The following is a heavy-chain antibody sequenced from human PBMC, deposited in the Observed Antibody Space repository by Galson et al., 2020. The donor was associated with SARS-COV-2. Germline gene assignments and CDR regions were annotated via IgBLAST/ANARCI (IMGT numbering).Heavy chain of an antibody. CDR2: LYSERSSP. Sequence: ALHGESLKIPCAAPGFPFSSHWMHWVRQAPAKGLVWVSRLYSERSSPSYAASVKGRFTISGDNAKNTLYLQMNSLRAEDTAVYYCARGDMGNGYFDYWGQGTLVTVSS. CDR3: ARGDMGNGYFDY. D-gene: IGHD2-8*01. J-gene: IGHJ4*02. V-gene: IGHV3-74*01. CDR1: GFPFSSHW.